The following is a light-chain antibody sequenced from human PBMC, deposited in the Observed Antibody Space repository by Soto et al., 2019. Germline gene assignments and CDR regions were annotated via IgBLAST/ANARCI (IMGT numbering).Light chain of an antibody. J-gene: IGKJ2*01. Sequence: EIVLTQSPGHLSLSPGERATLSCRASQSVCSSYLAWYQQKPGQAPRLLIYGASSRATGIPDRFSGSGSGTDFTLTISRLEPEDFAVYYCQQYGSSPYTFGQGTKLEIK. CDR3: QQYGSSPYT. V-gene: IGKV3-20*01. CDR2: GAS. CDR1: QSVCSSY.